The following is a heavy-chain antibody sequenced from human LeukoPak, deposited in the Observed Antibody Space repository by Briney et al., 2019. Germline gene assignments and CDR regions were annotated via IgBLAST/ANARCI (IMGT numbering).Heavy chain of an antibody. CDR1: GYTFTGYY. Sequence: SCKASGYTFTGYYMHWVRQAPGKGLEWVAVISYDGSNKYYADSVKGRFTISRDNSKNTLYLQMNSLRAEDTAVYYCARDSGPLYYYDSSGYTFDYWGQGTLVTVSS. CDR3: ARDSGPLYYYDSSGYTFDY. CDR2: ISYDGSNK. J-gene: IGHJ4*02. V-gene: IGHV3-30-3*01. D-gene: IGHD3-22*01.